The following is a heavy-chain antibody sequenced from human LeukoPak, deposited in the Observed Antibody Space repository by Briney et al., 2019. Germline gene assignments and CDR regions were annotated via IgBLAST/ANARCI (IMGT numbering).Heavy chain of an antibody. CDR1: GFTLSSYN. CDR2: IDSSGAYI. V-gene: IGHV3-21*01. CDR3: ARGSRIAAVTYYFDY. D-gene: IGHD6-13*01. Sequence: PGGSLRLSCAASGFTLSSYNMDWVRQAPGKGLEWVSSIDSSGAYINYADPVKGRFIISRDSAKNSLYLQMNSLRAEDTAVYYCARGSRIAAVTYYFDYWGQGTLVTVSS. J-gene: IGHJ4*02.